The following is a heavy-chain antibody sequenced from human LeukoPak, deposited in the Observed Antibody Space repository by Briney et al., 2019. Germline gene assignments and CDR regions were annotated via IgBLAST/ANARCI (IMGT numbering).Heavy chain of an antibody. V-gene: IGHV3-7*01. CDR3: ATKWELLA. CDR1: GFTFSDYW. Sequence: GGSLRLSCAASGFTFSDYWVSWVRQAPGKGLEWVANIKQDGSEKYYVDSVKGRFTISRDNAKNSLYLQMNSLRAEDTAVYYCATKWELLAWGQGTLVTVSS. D-gene: IGHD1-26*01. CDR2: IKQDGSEK. J-gene: IGHJ5*02.